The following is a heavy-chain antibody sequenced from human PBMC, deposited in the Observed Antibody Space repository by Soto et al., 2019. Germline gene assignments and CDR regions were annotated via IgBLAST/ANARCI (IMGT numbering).Heavy chain of an antibody. CDR2: INSDGSST. CDR3: ARGVAGTYYYGMDV. Sequence: PGGSLRLSCAASGFTFSSYWMHWVRQAPVKGLVWGSRINSDGSSTSYADSVKGRFTISRDNAKNTLYLQMNSLRAEDTAVYYCARGVAGTYYYGMDVWGQGTTVTVSS. V-gene: IGHV3-74*01. D-gene: IGHD6-19*01. CDR1: GFTFSSYW. J-gene: IGHJ6*02.